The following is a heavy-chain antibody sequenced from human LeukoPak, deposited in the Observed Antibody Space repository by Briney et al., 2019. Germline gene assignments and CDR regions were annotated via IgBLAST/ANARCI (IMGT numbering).Heavy chain of an antibody. Sequence: GASVKVSCKASGYTFTGYYIHWVRQAPGQGLEWMGWNTPNSGGTNSAQKFQGRVTMIRDTSINTAYMELSRLTSDDTAMYYCARETFSGSYNFDYWGQGALVTVSS. J-gene: IGHJ4*02. D-gene: IGHD1-26*01. CDR3: ARETFSGSYNFDY. V-gene: IGHV1-2*02. CDR1: GYTFTGYY. CDR2: NTPNSGGT.